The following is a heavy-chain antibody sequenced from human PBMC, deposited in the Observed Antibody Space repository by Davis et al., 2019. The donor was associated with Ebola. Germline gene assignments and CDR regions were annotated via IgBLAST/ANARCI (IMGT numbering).Heavy chain of an antibody. D-gene: IGHD3-10*01. CDR1: GGSISSKY. V-gene: IGHV4-59*08. CDR3: ARHSGHAGMAIDH. J-gene: IGHJ4*02. CDR2: TYYSGST. Sequence: MPSGTLTLTCTPSGGSISSKYWSWIRQPPGEGLGWIGCTYYSGSTNYNPSLKSRVTISVDTSKHQFSLKLSSVTAADTAVYYCARHSGHAGMAIDHRGQGTLVTVSS.